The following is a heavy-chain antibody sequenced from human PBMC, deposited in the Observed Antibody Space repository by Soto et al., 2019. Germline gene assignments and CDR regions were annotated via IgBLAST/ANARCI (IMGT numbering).Heavy chain of an antibody. CDR2: IYYSGST. V-gene: IGHV4-59*01. Sequence: SETLSLTCTVSGGSISSYYWSWIRQPPGKGLEWIGYIYYSGSTNYNPSLKSRVTISVDTSKNQFSLKLSSVTAADTAVYYCARVGYDFWSGYYTRPGSYYYYYMDVWGKGTTVTVSS. CDR1: GGSISSYY. CDR3: ARVGYDFWSGYYTRPGSYYYYYMDV. D-gene: IGHD3-3*01. J-gene: IGHJ6*03.